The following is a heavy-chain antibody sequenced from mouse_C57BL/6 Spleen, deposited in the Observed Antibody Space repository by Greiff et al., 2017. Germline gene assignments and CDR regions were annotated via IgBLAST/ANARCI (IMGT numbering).Heavy chain of an antibody. Sequence: QVQLKQSGAELARPGASVKLSCKASGYTFTSYGISWVKQRTGQGLEWIGEIYPRSGNTYYNEKFKGKATLTADKSSSTAYMELRSLTSEDSAVYFCASQTFYAMDYWGQGTSVTVSS. CDR3: ASQTFYAMDY. CDR1: GYTFTSYG. J-gene: IGHJ4*01. V-gene: IGHV1-81*01. CDR2: IYPRSGNT.